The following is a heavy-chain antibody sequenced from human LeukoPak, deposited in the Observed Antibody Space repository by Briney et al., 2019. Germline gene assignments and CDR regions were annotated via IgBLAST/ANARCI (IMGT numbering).Heavy chain of an antibody. Sequence: GGSLRLSCAASGFTFSSYWMHWFRQAPGKGLVWVSRINSDGSSTSYADSVKGRFTISRDNAKNTLYLQMNSLRAEDTAVYYCARERLSGMRIVGAEPFDYWGQGTLVTVSS. D-gene: IGHD1-26*01. CDR3: ARERLSGMRIVGAEPFDY. V-gene: IGHV3-74*01. CDR1: GFTFSSYW. J-gene: IGHJ4*02. CDR2: INSDGSST.